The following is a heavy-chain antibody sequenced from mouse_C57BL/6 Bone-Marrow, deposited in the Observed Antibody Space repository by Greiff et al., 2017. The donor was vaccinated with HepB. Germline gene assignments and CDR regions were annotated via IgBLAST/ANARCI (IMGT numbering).Heavy chain of an antibody. J-gene: IGHJ1*03. V-gene: IGHV1-63*01. Sequence: QVQLPQSGAELVRPGTSVKMSCKASGYTFTNYWIGWAKQRPGHGLEWIGDIYPGGGYTNYNEKFKGKATLTADKSSSTAYLQFSSLTSEDSAIYYGARYGSSYWYCDVWGTGTTVTVSS. CDR3: ARYGSSYWYCDV. CDR1: GYTFTNYW. D-gene: IGHD1-1*01. CDR2: IYPGGGYT.